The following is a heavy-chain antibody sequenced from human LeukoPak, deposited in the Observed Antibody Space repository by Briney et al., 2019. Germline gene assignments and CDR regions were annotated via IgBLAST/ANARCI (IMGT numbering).Heavy chain of an antibody. CDR3: ASPRYSYGVPTDY. CDR1: GFTFSGYW. V-gene: IGHV3-74*01. Sequence: GGSLRLSCAASGFTFSGYWMHWVRQVPGKGLVWVSRINSDVSSTSYADSVKGRFTISRDNAKNTLYLQMNSLRAEDTAVYYCASPRYSYGVPTDYWGQGTLVTASS. J-gene: IGHJ4*02. D-gene: IGHD5-24*01. CDR2: INSDVSST.